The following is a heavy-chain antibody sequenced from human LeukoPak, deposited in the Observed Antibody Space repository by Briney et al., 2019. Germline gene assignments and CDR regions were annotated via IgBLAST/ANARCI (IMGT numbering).Heavy chain of an antibody. J-gene: IGHJ4*02. CDR1: GYTFTRYD. Sequence: GASVKVSCKASGYTFTRYDINWVRQSTGQGLEWMGWMNPNSGNTGYAQKFQGRVTMTRNTSISTAYMELSSLRSEDTAVYYCARGQSGYSGYDPRPDVEGDYWGQGTLVTVSS. D-gene: IGHD5-12*01. CDR3: ARGQSGYSGYDPRPDVEGDY. CDR2: MNPNSGNT. V-gene: IGHV1-8*01.